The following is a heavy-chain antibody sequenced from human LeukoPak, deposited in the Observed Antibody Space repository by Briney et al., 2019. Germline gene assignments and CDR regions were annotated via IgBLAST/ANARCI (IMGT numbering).Heavy chain of an antibody. D-gene: IGHD1-26*01. J-gene: IGHJ6*03. CDR2: ISWNSGSI. Sequence: PGGSLRLYCAASGFTFDDYAMHWVRQAPGKGLEWVSSISWNSGSIGYADSVKGRFTISRDNAKNSLYLQMNSLRAEDMALYYCAKGVGATFRYYYMDVWGKGTTVTVSS. V-gene: IGHV3-9*03. CDR3: AKGVGATFRYYYMDV. CDR1: GFTFDDYA.